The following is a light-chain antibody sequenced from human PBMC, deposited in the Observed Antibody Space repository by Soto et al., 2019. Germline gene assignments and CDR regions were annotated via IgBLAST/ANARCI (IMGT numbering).Light chain of an antibody. Sequence: QSVLTQPPSVSGAPGQRVTISCTGSRSNIGGGYDVHWYQQLPGAAPKLLIFANTKRPSGVPDRFSGSKSGTSASLAITGLQAEDEADYFCQSYDSSLSGYVVFGGGTKLTVL. V-gene: IGLV1-40*01. J-gene: IGLJ2*01. CDR1: RSNIGGGYD. CDR3: QSYDSSLSGYVV. CDR2: ANT.